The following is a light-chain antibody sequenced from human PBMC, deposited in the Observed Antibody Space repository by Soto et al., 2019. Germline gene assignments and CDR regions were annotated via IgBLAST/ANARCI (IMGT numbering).Light chain of an antibody. J-gene: IGKJ1*01. Sequence: EIVMPQSPATLSVSPGERATLSCRSSQSVSGHVAWYRQEPGQPPRLLVYAASTGATGIPARFRGSGSGTEFTLTINSLQSEDFAVYYCQQYHDWPWTFGQGTKVEIK. V-gene: IGKV3-15*01. CDR2: AAS. CDR1: QSVSGH. CDR3: QQYHDWPWT.